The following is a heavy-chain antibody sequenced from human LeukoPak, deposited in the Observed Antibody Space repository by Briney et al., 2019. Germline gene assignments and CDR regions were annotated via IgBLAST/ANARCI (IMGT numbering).Heavy chain of an antibody. CDR3: ARDGRYYDSSGYYFQH. CDR1: GFTFSDYY. D-gene: IGHD3-22*01. CDR2: ISSSGSTI. V-gene: IGHV3-11*01. Sequence: GGSLRLSCAASGFTFSDYYMSWIRQAPGKGLEWVSYISSSGSTIYYADSVKGRFTISRDNAKNSLYLQMNSLRAEDTAVYYCARDGRYYDSSGYYFQHWGQGTLVTVSS. J-gene: IGHJ1*01.